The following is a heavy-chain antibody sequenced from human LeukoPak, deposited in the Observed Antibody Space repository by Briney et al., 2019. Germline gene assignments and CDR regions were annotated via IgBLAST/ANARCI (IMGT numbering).Heavy chain of an antibody. J-gene: IGHJ3*02. CDR1: GFTFSDYS. CDR2: IGANSAI. V-gene: IGHV3-48*02. CDR3: AREGYYGAFDI. Sequence: GSLRLSCAASGFTFSDYSMNWVRQAPGKGLEWVSYIGANSAIYYADSVKGRFTISRDNAKNSLSPQMNSLRDDDTAVYYCAREGYYGAFDIWGQGTMVTVSS. D-gene: IGHD3-10*01.